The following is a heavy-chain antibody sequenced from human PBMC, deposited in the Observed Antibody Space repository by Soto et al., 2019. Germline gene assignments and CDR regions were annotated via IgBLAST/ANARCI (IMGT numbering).Heavy chain of an antibody. D-gene: IGHD6-19*01. CDR3: AKGRYASGWSCLDW. J-gene: IGHJ4*02. Sequence: SGGSLRLSCAASGFTFSSYGMHWVRQAPGKGLEWVAVISYDGSNKYYADSVKGRFTISRDNSKNTLYLQMNSLRAEDTAVYYCAKGRYASGWSCLDWWGQGTLVTVSS. V-gene: IGHV3-30*18. CDR2: ISYDGSNK. CDR1: GFTFSSYG.